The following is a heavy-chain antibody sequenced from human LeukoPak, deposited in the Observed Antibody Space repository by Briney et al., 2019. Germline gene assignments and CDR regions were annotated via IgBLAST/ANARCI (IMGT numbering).Heavy chain of an antibody. D-gene: IGHD2-21*02. V-gene: IGHV3-53*01. CDR3: ARGPPCDRFDY. CDR2: IYSGGST. CDR1: GFTVSSKY. J-gene: IGHJ4*02. Sequence: PGGSLRLSCAASGFTVSSKYMSWVRQAPGKGLEWVSIIYSGGSTYYADSVKGRFTISRDNSKDTLYLQMNSLRADDTAVYYCARGPPCDRFDYSGQGTLVTVSS.